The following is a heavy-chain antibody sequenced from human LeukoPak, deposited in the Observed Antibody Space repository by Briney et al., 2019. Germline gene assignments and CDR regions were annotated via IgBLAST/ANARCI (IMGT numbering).Heavy chain of an antibody. CDR3: ARYHRGGYSYWGDYYYYYMDV. D-gene: IGHD5-18*01. CDR2: INWNGGST. J-gene: IGHJ6*03. CDR1: GFTFDDYG. Sequence: GGSLRLSCAASGFTFDDYGMSWVRHAPGKGLEWVSGINWNGGSTVYADPVKGRFTISRDNAKNSLYLQMNSLRAEDTALYYCARYHRGGYSYWGDYYYYYMDVWGKGTTVTVSS. V-gene: IGHV3-20*04.